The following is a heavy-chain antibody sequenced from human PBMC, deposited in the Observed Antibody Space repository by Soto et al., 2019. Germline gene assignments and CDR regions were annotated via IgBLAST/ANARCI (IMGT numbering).Heavy chain of an antibody. D-gene: IGHD5-18*01. CDR2: INPNSGGT. CDR3: ARAPGAVDTAMAQYYYYGMDV. CDR1: GYTFTGYY. J-gene: IGHJ6*02. V-gene: IGHV1-2*04. Sequence: ASVKVSCKASGYTFTGYYMHWVRQAPGQGLEWMGWINPNSGGTNYAQKFQGWVTMTRDTSISTAYMELSRLRSDDTAVYYCARAPGAVDTAMAQYYYYGMDVWGQGTTVTVSS.